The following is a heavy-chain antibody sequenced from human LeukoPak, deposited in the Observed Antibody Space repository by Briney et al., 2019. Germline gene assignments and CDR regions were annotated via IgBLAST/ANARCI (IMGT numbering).Heavy chain of an antibody. CDR3: AGYSRLIAAAGVGWFDP. V-gene: IGHV4-39*01. D-gene: IGHD6-13*01. J-gene: IGHJ5*02. CDR1: GGSISSSSYY. Sequence: SETVSLTCTVSGGSISSSSYYWGWIRQPPGKGLEWIGSIYYSGSTYYNPSLKSRVTISVDTSKNQFSLKLSSVTAADTAVYYCAGYSRLIAAAGVGWFDPWGQGTLVTVSS. CDR2: IYYSGST.